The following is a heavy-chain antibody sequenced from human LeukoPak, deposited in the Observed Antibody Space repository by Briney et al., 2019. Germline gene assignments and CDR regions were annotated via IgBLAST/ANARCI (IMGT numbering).Heavy chain of an antibody. CDR2: INHSGST. V-gene: IGHV4-34*01. J-gene: IGHJ5*02. CDR3: ARRNGSGSYYNWFDP. CDR1: GGSFSGYY. Sequence: SETLSLTCAVYGGSFSGYYWSWIRQPPGKGLEWIGEINHSGSTNYNPSLKSRVTISVDTSKNQFSLKLRSVTAADTAVYYCARRNGSGSYYNWFDPWGQGTLVTVSS. D-gene: IGHD3-10*01.